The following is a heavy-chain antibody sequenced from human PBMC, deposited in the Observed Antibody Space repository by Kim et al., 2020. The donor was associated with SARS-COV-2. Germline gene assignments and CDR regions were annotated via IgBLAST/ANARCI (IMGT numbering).Heavy chain of an antibody. J-gene: IGHJ4*02. CDR2: INAGNGNT. CDR3: ARASLDYYGSGSYSNFDY. V-gene: IGHV1-3*01. Sequence: ASVKVSCKASGYTFTSYAMHWVRQAPGQRLEWMGWINAGNGNTKYSQKFQGRVTITRDTSASTAYMELSSLRSEDTAVYYCARASLDYYGSGSYSNFDYWGQGTLVTVSS. D-gene: IGHD3-10*01. CDR1: GYTFTSYA.